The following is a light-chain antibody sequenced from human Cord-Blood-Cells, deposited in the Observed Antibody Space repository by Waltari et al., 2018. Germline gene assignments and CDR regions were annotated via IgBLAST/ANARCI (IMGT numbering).Light chain of an antibody. Sequence: EIVMTQSPATLSVSPGERATLSCRASQSVSSNLAWYQQKPGQAPRLLSYGASTRATGIPARFSGSGSGTEFTLTISILQSEDFAVYYCQQYNNGPPITFGQGTRLEIK. CDR1: QSVSSN. J-gene: IGKJ5*01. V-gene: IGKV3-15*01. CDR3: QQYNNGPPIT. CDR2: GAS.